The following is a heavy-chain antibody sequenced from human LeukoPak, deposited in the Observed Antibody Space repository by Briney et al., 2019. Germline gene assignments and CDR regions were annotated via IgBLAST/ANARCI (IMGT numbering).Heavy chain of an antibody. CDR1: GYAFTSDA. Sequence: ASVKVSCKASGYAFTSDAMHWGGEAPGQRLEWRGWINAGNGNTKYSQKFQCRVTINRDTSASPAYMELSSMRSQDTALYYRARDELVKEGGMDVWGKGTTVTVSS. CDR2: INAGNGNT. D-gene: IGHD3-10*01. J-gene: IGHJ6*04. V-gene: IGHV1-3*01. CDR3: ARDELVKEGGMDV.